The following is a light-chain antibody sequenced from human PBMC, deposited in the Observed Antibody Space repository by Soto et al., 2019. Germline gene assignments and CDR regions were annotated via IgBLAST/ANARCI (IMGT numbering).Light chain of an antibody. Sequence: ASKSVRSNLAWYQQKPGQSPRLLIYGASTRATGIPARFSGSGSGTEFTLTIRSLRSEDFAVFYSQQYSYSPPSRVGQGTRLEIK. CDR2: GAS. CDR1: KSVRSN. V-gene: IGKV3-15*01. J-gene: IGKJ5*01. CDR3: QQYSYSPPSR.